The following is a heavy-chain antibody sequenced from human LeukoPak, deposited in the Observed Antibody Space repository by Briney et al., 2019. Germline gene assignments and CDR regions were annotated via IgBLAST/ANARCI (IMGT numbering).Heavy chain of an antibody. V-gene: IGHV4-34*01. D-gene: IGHD3-16*01. Sequence: SETLSLTCALSGGSFSGYSWRWVRQPPGKGLEWIGEINHSGSTNYNPSLKSRVPISVDTSKKQFSLKLSSVTAADTGVYYCARGRLLMWFDPWGQGALVTVSS. CDR3: ARGRLLMWFDP. J-gene: IGHJ5*02. CDR2: INHSGST. CDR1: GGSFSGYS.